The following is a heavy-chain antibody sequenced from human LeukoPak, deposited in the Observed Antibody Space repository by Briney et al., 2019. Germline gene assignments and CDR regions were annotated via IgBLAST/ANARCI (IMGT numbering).Heavy chain of an antibody. D-gene: IGHD3-16*01. Sequence: GSLRLSCAASGFSLSDYQMSWVRQAPGKGLEWISYITASGRSTNYADSVKGRFTISRDNAKNSVVLQMNSLRAEDTAVYYCTRERRGSYYAFESWGQGTPVSVSS. CDR1: GFSLSDYQ. V-gene: IGHV3-11*01. J-gene: IGHJ4*02. CDR3: TRERRGSYYAFES. CDR2: ITASGRST.